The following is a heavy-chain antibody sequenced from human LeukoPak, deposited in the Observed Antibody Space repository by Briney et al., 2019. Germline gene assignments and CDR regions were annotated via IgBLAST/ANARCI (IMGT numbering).Heavy chain of an antibody. CDR2: ISGSGTGT. CDR1: GFTFSSYA. J-gene: IGHJ3*02. Sequence: PGGSLRLSCAASGFTFSSYALSWVRQAPGKGLGWVSAISGSGTGTKYADSVKGRFTISRDNSKNTLYLQMNSLRAEDTAVYYCAKGLGDFGRTGAFDIWGQGTMVTVSS. V-gene: IGHV3-23*01. CDR3: AKGLGDFGRTGAFDI. D-gene: IGHD2-21*02.